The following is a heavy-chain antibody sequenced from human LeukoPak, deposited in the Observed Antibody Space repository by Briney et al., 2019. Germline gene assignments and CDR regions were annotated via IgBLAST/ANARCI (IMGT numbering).Heavy chain of an antibody. CDR1: GGTFSSYA. D-gene: IGHD3-22*01. V-gene: IGHV1-69*01. CDR3: ASSPNFHDSSGQNYYFDY. Sequence: SVKVSCKASGGTFSSYAISWVRQAPGQGLEWMGGIIPIFGTANYAQKFQGRVTITADESTSTAYMELSSLRSEDTAVYYCASSPNFHDSSGQNYYFDYWGQGTLVTVSS. J-gene: IGHJ4*02. CDR2: IIPIFGTA.